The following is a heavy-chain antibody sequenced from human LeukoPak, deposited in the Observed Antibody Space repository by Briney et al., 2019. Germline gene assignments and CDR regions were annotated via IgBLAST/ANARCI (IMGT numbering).Heavy chain of an antibody. Sequence: SETLSLTCTVSGYSISSGYYWGWIRQPPGKGLEWIGSIYHSGSTYYNPSLKSRVTISVDTSKNQFSLKLSSVTAADTAVYYCASDRIEVDAFDIWGQGTMVTVSS. CDR1: GYSISSGYY. CDR2: IYHSGST. D-gene: IGHD2-15*01. CDR3: ASDRIEVDAFDI. J-gene: IGHJ3*02. V-gene: IGHV4-38-2*02.